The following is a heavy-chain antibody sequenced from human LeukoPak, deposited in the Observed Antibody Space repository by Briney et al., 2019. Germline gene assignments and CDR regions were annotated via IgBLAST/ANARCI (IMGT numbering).Heavy chain of an antibody. D-gene: IGHD5-18*01. CDR3: AREDTAMVTYY. CDR2: INHSGST. V-gene: IGHV4-34*01. CDR1: GGSFSGYY. J-gene: IGHJ4*02. Sequence: SETLSLTCAVYGGSFSGYYWSWIRQPPGKGLEWIGEINHSGSTNYNPPLKSRVTISVDTSKNQFSLKLSSVTAADTAVYYCAREDTAMVTYYWGQGTLVTVSS.